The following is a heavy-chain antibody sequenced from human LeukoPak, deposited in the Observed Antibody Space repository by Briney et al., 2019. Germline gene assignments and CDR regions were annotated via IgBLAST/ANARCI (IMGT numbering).Heavy chain of an antibody. Sequence: SQTLSLTCTVSGGSISSYYWSWIRQPPGKGLEWIGFVYYTGSTNYSPSLKSRVTISVDTSKNQFSLKLRSVTAADTAVYYCARISSSNWYNERGAFDVWGQGTMVTVSS. CDR1: GGSISSYY. CDR3: ARISSSNWYNERGAFDV. J-gene: IGHJ3*01. D-gene: IGHD6-13*01. V-gene: IGHV4-59*01. CDR2: VYYTGST.